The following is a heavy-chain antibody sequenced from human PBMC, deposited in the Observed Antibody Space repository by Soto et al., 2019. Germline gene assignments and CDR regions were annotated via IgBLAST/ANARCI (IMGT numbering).Heavy chain of an antibody. CDR3: ARVTEYSSSSWAPHFDY. CDR1: GGSISGSDYC. J-gene: IGHJ4*02. D-gene: IGHD6-6*01. V-gene: IGHV4-39*07. CDR2: IYHSGST. Sequence: LETLSLPCTVSGGSISGSDYCWGVIRKPPGRGLEWIGEIYHSGSTNYNPSLKSRVTISVDKSKNQFSLKLSSVTAADTAVYYCARVTEYSSSSWAPHFDYWGQGTLVTVSS.